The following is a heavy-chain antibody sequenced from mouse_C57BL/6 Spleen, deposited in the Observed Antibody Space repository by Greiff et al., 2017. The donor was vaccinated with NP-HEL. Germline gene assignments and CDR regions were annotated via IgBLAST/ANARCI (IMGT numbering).Heavy chain of an antibody. Sequence: EVHLVESGGGLVKPGGSLKLSCAASGFTFSSYAMSWVRQTPEKRLEWVATISDGGSYTYYPDNVKGRFTISRDNAKNNLYLQMSHLKSEDTAMYYCARDSNYGDYWGQGTTLTVSS. CDR1: GFTFSSYA. V-gene: IGHV5-4*01. CDR3: ARDSNYGDY. J-gene: IGHJ2*01. D-gene: IGHD1-1*01. CDR2: ISDGGSYT.